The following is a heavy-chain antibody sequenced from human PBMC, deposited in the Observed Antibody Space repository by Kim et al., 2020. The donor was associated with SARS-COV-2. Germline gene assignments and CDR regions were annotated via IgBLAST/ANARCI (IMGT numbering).Heavy chain of an antibody. V-gene: IGHV3-23*01. CDR3: AKGVISSWYWYYYGMDV. CDR1: GFTFSSYA. D-gene: IGHD6-13*01. J-gene: IGHJ6*02. CDR2: ISGSGGST. Sequence: GGSLRLSCAASGFTFSSYAMSWVRQAPGKGLEWVSAISGSGGSTYYADSVKGRFTISRDNSKNTLYLQMNSLRAEDTAVYYCAKGVISSWYWYYYGMDVWGQGTTVTVSS.